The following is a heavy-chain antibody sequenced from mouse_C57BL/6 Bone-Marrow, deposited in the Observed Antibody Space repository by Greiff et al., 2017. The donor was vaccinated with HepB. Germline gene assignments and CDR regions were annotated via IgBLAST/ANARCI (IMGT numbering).Heavy chain of an antibody. CDR2: ISSGGSYT. J-gene: IGHJ4*01. CDR3: TRQTLIRGGDY. V-gene: IGHV5-6*02. Sequence: DVKLVESGGDLVKPGGSLKLSCAASGFTFSSYGMSWVRQTPDKRLEWVATISSGGSYTYYPDSVKGRFTISRDNAKNTLYLQMSSLKSEDTAIYYCTRQTLIRGGDYWGQGTSVTVSS. CDR1: GFTFSSYG.